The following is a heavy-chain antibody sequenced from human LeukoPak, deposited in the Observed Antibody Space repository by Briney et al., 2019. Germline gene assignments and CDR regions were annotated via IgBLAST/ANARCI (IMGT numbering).Heavy chain of an antibody. D-gene: IGHD2-8*02. CDR3: ARRRGLLVF. Sequence: SETLSLTCAVYGGSFSGYYWGWIRQPPGKGLEWIGSIYNGGNNYYNPSLKSRVTMSIDTSRNQFSLKVNSVTAADTAVYYCARRRGLLVFWGQGILVTVSS. CDR1: GGSFSGYY. CDR2: IYNGGNN. V-gene: IGHV4-34*10. J-gene: IGHJ4*02.